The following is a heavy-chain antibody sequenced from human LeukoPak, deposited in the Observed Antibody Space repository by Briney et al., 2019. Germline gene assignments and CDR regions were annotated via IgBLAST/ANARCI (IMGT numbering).Heavy chain of an antibody. J-gene: IGHJ4*02. D-gene: IGHD2-2*01. CDR2: INPSGGST. CDR3: AKRREYQLLLYYFDY. CDR1: GYTLTSYY. Sequence: ASVKVSCKASGYTLTSYYMHWARQAPGQGLEWMGIINPSGGSTGYPQKFQGRVTMTRDTSTSTVYMELGSLRSEDTAVYYCAKRREYQLLLYYFDYWGQGTLVTVSS. V-gene: IGHV1-46*01.